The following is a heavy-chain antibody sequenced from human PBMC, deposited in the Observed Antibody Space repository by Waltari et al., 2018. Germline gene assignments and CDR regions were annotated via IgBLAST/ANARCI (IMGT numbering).Heavy chain of an antibody. CDR3: ARGTEIGWFDP. CDR1: GDTFSGDY. V-gene: IGHV1-2*02. CDR2: INPNSGDT. D-gene: IGHD3-10*01. J-gene: IGHJ5*02. Sequence: QVQLVQSGAEVKKPGASVKVSCKASGDTFSGDYMHWVRQAPGQGLEWVGWINPNSGDTNYGQKFQGRAPMTRETSTTIIYVPMLRLRSDDTAVYYCARGTEIGWFDPWGQGTLVTVSS.